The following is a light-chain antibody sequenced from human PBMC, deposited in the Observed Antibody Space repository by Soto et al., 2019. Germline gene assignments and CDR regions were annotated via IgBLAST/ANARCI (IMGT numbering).Light chain of an antibody. J-gene: IGKJ1*01. V-gene: IGKV2-28*01. CDR3: MQAVQTPPT. CDR1: QSLLHSNGYNY. CDR2: LGS. Sequence: DIVMTQSPLSLPVTPGEPASISCRSSQSLLHSNGYNYLDWYLQKPGQSPQLLIYLGSNRASGVPDRFSGSGSVTDFTLKISRVEAEDVGVYYCMQAVQTPPTFGQGTKVDIK.